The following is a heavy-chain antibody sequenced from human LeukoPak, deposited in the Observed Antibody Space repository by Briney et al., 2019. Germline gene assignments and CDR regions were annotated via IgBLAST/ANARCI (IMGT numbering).Heavy chain of an antibody. V-gene: IGHV3-11*01. J-gene: IGHJ4*02. Sequence: GGSLRLSCAASGFTFSDYYMSWIRQAPGKGLEWVSYISSSGSTIYYADSVKGRFTISRDNAKNTLYLQMNSLRAEDTAVYYCASDDFWSGYPYYFDYWGQGTLVTVSS. D-gene: IGHD3-3*01. CDR3: ASDDFWSGYPYYFDY. CDR1: GFTFSDYY. CDR2: ISSSGSTI.